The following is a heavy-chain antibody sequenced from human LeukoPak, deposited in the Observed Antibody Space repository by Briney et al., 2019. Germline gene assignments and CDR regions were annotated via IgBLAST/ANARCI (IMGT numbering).Heavy chain of an antibody. CDR3: ARLYSPGPFDY. Sequence: PSETLSLTCAVYGGSFSGYYWSWIRQPPGKGLEWIGEINHSGSTNYNPSLKSRVTISVDTSKNQFSLKLSSVTAADTAVYYCARLYSPGPFDYWGQGTLVTVSS. CDR2: INHSGST. CDR1: GGSFSGYY. V-gene: IGHV4-34*01. J-gene: IGHJ4*02. D-gene: IGHD3-16*02.